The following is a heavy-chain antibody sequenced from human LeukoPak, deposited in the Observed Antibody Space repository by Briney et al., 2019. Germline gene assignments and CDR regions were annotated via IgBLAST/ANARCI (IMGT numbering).Heavy chain of an antibody. D-gene: IGHD2-2*01. CDR1: GGSFSGYY. Sequence: SETLSLTCAVYGGSFSGYYWSWIRQPPGKGLEWIGEINHSGSTNYNPPLKSRVTISVDTSKNQFSLKLSSVTAADTAVYYCARGSLVVPAAHAGNYYYYYMDVWGKGTTVTVSS. CDR2: INHSGST. V-gene: IGHV4-34*01. J-gene: IGHJ6*03. CDR3: ARGSLVVPAAHAGNYYYYYMDV.